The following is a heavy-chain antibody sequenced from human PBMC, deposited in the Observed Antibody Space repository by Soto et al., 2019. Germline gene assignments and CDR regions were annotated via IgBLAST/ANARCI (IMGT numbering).Heavy chain of an antibody. Sequence: EVQLLESGGDLVQPGRSLRLSCAASGFTXXXXXXXXXXXXXXXXXXXVSVIHGGGNSAYYADSVKGRFTISRDNSKXXXXXXXXXXXXXXXXXXXXXXXXXXXXXXXXFDYWGQGTLVTVSS. V-gene: IGHV3-23*01. J-gene: IGHJ4*02. CDR2: IHGGGNSA. CDR3: XXXXXXXXXXXXFDY. CDR1: GFTXXXXX.